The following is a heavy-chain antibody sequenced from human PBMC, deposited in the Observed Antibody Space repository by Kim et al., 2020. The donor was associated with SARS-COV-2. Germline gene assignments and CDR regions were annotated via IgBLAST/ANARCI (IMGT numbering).Heavy chain of an antibody. CDR1: GGSISSGSYY. CDR3: ARDRSSSQPRYNWFDP. D-gene: IGHD6-13*01. J-gene: IGHJ5*02. CDR2: IYTSGST. V-gene: IGHV4-61*02. Sequence: SETLSLTCTVSGGSISSGSYYWSWIRQPAGKGLEWIGRIYTSGSTNYNPSLKSRVTISVDTSKNQFSLKLSSVTAADTAVYYCARDRSSSQPRYNWFDPWGQGTLVTVSS.